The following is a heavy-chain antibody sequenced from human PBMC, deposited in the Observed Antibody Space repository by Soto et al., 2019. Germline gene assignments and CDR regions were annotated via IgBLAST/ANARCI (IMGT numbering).Heavy chain of an antibody. CDR2: IKSKTDGGTT. D-gene: IGHD3-9*01. Sequence: GGSLRLSCAASGFIFSKAWMSWVRQAPGKGLEWVGRIKSKTDGGTTDYGAPVKGRFTISRDDSKNTLYLQMNSLKTEDTAVYFCTTDPIRHYDILTGYYYFDYWGQGALVTV. CDR3: TTDPIRHYDILTGYYYFDY. V-gene: IGHV3-15*01. J-gene: IGHJ4*02. CDR1: GFIFSKAW.